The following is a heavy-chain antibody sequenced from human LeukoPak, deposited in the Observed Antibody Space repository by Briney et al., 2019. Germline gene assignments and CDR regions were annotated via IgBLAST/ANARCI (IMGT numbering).Heavy chain of an antibody. Sequence: GGSLRLSCAASGFTFSSYSMNWVRQARGKGVEWVSSISSSSSYIYYADSVKGRLNISRDNEKNSLYLQMNSLRAEDTAVYYCAREGFLPDYWGQGTLVTVPS. J-gene: IGHJ4*02. V-gene: IGHV3-21*01. D-gene: IGHD2-21*01. CDR2: ISSSSSYI. CDR3: AREGFLPDY. CDR1: GFTFSSYS.